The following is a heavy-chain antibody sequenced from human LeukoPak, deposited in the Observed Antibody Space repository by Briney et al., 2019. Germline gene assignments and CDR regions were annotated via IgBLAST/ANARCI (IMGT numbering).Heavy chain of an antibody. Sequence: ASVKVSCKASGYTFTSYDINWVRQATGQGPEWMGWMSPNSGNTGYAQKFQGRVTMTRSTSMSTAYMELSSLRSEDTAVYYCARGPPNWGYDYWGQETLVTVSS. CDR2: MSPNSGNT. CDR3: ARGPPNWGYDY. J-gene: IGHJ4*02. D-gene: IGHD7-27*01. CDR1: GYTFTSYD. V-gene: IGHV1-8*01.